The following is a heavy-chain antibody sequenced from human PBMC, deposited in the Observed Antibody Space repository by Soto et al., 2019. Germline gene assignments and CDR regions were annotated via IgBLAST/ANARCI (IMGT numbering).Heavy chain of an antibody. J-gene: IGHJ6*02. CDR2: IIPIFGTA. V-gene: IGHV1-69*12. CDR3: AREYSVGTSCDVCEPNYYDYGMDV. CDR1: GGTFSSYA. D-gene: IGHD2-2*01. Sequence: QVQLVQSGAEVKKPGSSVKVSCKASGGTFSSYAISWVRQAPGQGLEWMGGIIPIFGTANYAQKFQGRVTIHAAESRRSAYMELSSLRSEDTAVYYCAREYSVGTSCDVCEPNYYDYGMDVWGQGTTVTVSS.